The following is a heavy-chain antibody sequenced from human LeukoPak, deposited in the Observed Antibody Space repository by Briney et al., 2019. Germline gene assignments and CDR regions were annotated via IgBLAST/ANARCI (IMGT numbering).Heavy chain of an antibody. CDR3: ARHRAYSSSSPFDY. D-gene: IGHD6-6*01. J-gene: IGHJ4*02. V-gene: IGHV4-59*08. CDR1: GGSISSVY. CDR2: IYYTGST. Sequence: SETLSLTCSVSGGSISSVYWSWIRQPPGKGLEWIGYIYYTGSTNYNPSLKSPVTMFVDMSKNQFSLRLSSVTAADTAVYYCARHRAYSSSSPFDYWGQGTLVTVSS.